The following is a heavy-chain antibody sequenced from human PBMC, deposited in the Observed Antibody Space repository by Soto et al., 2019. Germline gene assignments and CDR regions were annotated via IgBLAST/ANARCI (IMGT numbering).Heavy chain of an antibody. Sequence: GGSLRLSCAASGFTFSSYGMHWVRQAPGKGLEWVAVIWYDGSNKYYADSVKGRFTISRDNSKNTLYLQMNSLRAEDTAVYYCARDMSGSTKYYYYMDVWGKGTTVTVSS. CDR1: GFTFSSYG. CDR2: IWYDGSNK. CDR3: ARDMSGSTKYYYYMDV. J-gene: IGHJ6*03. V-gene: IGHV3-33*01. D-gene: IGHD3-10*01.